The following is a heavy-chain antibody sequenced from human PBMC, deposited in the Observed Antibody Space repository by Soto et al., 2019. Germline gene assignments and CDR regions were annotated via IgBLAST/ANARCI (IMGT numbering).Heavy chain of an antibody. V-gene: IGHV4-31*03. CDR1: GGSISTVGHY. CDR2: IYHTGST. CDR3: ARATGTLRSRNCDY. J-gene: IGHJ4*02. Sequence: ASETLSLTCSVSGGSISTVGHYWTWIRQPPGKGLEWIGSIYHTGSTYYSKSLRSRLTMSVDTSKSQFSLRLSSVTAADTAVYYCARATGTLRSRNCDYWGQGSLVTVSS. D-gene: IGHD1-1*01.